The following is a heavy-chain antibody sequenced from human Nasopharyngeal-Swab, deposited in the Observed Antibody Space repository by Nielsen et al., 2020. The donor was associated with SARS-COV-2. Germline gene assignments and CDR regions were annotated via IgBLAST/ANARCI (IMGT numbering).Heavy chain of an antibody. D-gene: IGHD5-12*01. CDR3: ARQNSGFYHVDNYHHYYLDV. CDR1: GCAIRSYY. J-gene: IGHJ6*03. CDR2: INYSGLT. V-gene: IGHV4-59*01. Sequence: SETLSLTCTGSGCAIRSYYWSWIRQPPGKGLEWIGNINYSGLTKYNPSLKSRVTISVDTSKNQFSLNLNSVTPADTAVYYCARQNSGFYHVDNYHHYYLDVWGQGTTVTVSS.